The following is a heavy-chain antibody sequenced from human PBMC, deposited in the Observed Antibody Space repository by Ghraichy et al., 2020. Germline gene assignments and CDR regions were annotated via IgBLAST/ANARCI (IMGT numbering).Heavy chain of an antibody. Sequence: SETLSLTCTVSGGSISSYYWSWIRQPPGKGLEWIGYIYYSGSTNYNPSLKSRVTISVDTSKNQFSLKLSSVTAADTAVYYCARVLSSWYRRGDKFQFDPWGQGTLVTVSS. CDR3: ARVLSSWYRRGDKFQFDP. J-gene: IGHJ5*02. D-gene: IGHD6-13*01. V-gene: IGHV4-59*01. CDR1: GGSISSYY. CDR2: IYYSGST.